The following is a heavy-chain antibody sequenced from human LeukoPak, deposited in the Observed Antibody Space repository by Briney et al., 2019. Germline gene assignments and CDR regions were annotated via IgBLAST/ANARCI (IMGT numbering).Heavy chain of an antibody. CDR2: ISSSGSTI. V-gene: IGHV3-11*01. Sequence: GGSLRLSCAASGFTFSDYYMSWIRQAPGKGLEWVSYISSSGSTIYYADSVKGRFTISRDNSKNTLYLQMNSLRAEDTAVYYCAKDMRIQLWASYGMDVWGQGTMVTVSS. D-gene: IGHD5-18*01. CDR3: AKDMRIQLWASYGMDV. J-gene: IGHJ6*02. CDR1: GFTFSDYY.